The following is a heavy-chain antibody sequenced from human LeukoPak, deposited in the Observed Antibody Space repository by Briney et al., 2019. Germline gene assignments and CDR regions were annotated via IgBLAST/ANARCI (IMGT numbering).Heavy chain of an antibody. J-gene: IGHJ5*02. CDR1: GGSISSSSYY. V-gene: IGHV4-39*01. D-gene: IGHD3/OR15-3a*01. Sequence: SETLPLTCTVSGGSISSSSYYWGWIRQPPGKGLEWIGSFYYSGNTYYNPSLQGRVTISVDTSKNQFSLRLSSVTAADTAVYYCARHWTGPWGQGTLVTVSS. CDR2: FYYSGNT. CDR3: ARHWTGP.